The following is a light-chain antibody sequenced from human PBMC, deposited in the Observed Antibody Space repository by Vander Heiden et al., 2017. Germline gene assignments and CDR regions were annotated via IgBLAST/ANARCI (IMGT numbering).Light chain of an antibody. CDR1: SGSVSITYY. CDR2: NTN. J-gene: IGLJ3*02. CDR3: VLYMGRGIWV. V-gene: IGLV8-61*01. Sequence: VVPLEPSLSVSPGGTVTLTCGLSSGSVSITYYPTWYQQTPGQAPRTLIYNTNTRSSGVPDRFSGSILGNKAALTITGAQADDESDYYCVLYMGRGIWVFGGGTKLTVL.